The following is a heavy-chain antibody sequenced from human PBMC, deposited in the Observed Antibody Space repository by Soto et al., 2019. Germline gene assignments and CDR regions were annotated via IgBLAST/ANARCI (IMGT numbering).Heavy chain of an antibody. CDR2: ITPFNGNT. CDR3: AGQMTTMTPFDY. V-gene: IGHV1-45*02. J-gene: IGHJ4*02. D-gene: IGHD4-17*01. Sequence: SVKVSCKASGYTFTYRYLHWVRQAPGQALEWMGWITPFNGNTNYAQKFQDRVTITRDRSMSTAYMELSSLRSEDTAMYYCAGQMTTMTPFDYWGQGTLVTVSS. CDR1: GYTFTYRY.